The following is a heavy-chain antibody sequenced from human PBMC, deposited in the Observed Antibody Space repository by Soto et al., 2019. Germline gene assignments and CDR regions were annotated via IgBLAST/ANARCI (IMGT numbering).Heavy chain of an antibody. CDR1: GYSISSGYY. V-gene: IGHV4-38-2*01. CDR3: VRGGDTMVRGVIIFYYYGMDV. CDR2: IYHRGST. J-gene: IGHJ6*02. D-gene: IGHD3-10*01. Sequence: SETLSLTCAVSGYSISSGYYWGWTRQSPGKGLEWIGSIYHRGSTYYNPSLKSRVTISLDTSKNQFSLRLTSVTDADTAVYYCVRGGDTMVRGVIIFYYYGMDVWGQGTTVTVYS.